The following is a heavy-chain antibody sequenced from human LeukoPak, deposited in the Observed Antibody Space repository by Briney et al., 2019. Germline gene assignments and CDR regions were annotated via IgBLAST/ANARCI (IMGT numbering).Heavy chain of an antibody. Sequence: SETLSLTCTVSGGSISTYYWNWVRQPAGKGLEWIGRINTSGSTNNPSLKSRVTMSVDTSKNQFSLKLSSVTAADTAVYYCARGGSGRGYNWFDPWGQGTPVTVSS. J-gene: IGHJ5*02. CDR1: GGSISTYY. V-gene: IGHV4-4*07. CDR3: ARGGSGRGYNWFDP. CDR2: INTSGST. D-gene: IGHD6-19*01.